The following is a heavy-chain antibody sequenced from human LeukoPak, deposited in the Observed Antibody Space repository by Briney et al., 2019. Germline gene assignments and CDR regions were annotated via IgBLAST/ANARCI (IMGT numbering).Heavy chain of an antibody. V-gene: IGHV3-49*04. D-gene: IGHD3-16*01. Sequence: PGRSLILSCTGSGYTFGDYAMSWGRQSPGKGLEWVSLIRSKAFGGATEYASSVKGRFTISRDDSKSIAYLQMNSLKTEDTAMYYCTRDGGTLDYWGQGTLVTVSS. CDR1: GYTFGDYA. CDR2: IRSKAFGGAT. CDR3: TRDGGTLDY. J-gene: IGHJ4*02.